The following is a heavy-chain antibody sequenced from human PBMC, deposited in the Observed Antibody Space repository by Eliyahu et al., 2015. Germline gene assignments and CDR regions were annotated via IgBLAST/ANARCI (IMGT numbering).Heavy chain of an antibody. CDR3: ARGLIGIRGVDY. J-gene: IGHJ4*02. CDR2: INTDGSDT. CDR1: GFPLSTXW. V-gene: IGHV3-74*01. Sequence: EVQLVESGGGLVQPGGSLRLSXAASGFPLSTXWMHWVRLAPGKGLVWISHINTDGSDTTTADFVKGRFTISRDNAKNTVYLQLNSLRAEDTAVYYCARGLIGIRGVDYWGQGTRVTVSS. D-gene: IGHD2-15*01.